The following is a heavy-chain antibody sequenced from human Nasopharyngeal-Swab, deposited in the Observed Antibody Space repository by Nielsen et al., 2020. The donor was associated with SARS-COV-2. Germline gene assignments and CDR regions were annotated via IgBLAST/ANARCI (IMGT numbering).Heavy chain of an antibody. J-gene: IGHJ4*02. V-gene: IGHV3-48*04. CDR3: AREVGAGFLDH. CDR2: ISTTGFTT. CDR1: DFTFTSYS. D-gene: IGHD6-19*01. Sequence: GESLKISCAASDFTFTSYSMNWVHQAPGKGLEWISYISTTGFTTFYADSVTGRFTISRDDAKNSVYLQMNSLRADDTAVYYCAREVGAGFLDHWGQGTPVAVSS.